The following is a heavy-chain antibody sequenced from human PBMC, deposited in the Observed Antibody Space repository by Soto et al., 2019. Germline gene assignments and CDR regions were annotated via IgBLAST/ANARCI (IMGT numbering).Heavy chain of an antibody. CDR1: GFAFKNYV. J-gene: IGHJ4*02. D-gene: IGHD6-6*01. Sequence: SGGSLRLSCAASGFAFKNYVMSWVRQAPGKGLEWVSALSGSGAYTYYADSVEGRFTVTRDSSKNTLFLQMASLRAEDTAVYFCAKGSASTRPYYFDYWGQGTMVTVSS. V-gene: IGHV3-23*01. CDR2: LSGSGAYT. CDR3: AKGSASTRPYYFDY.